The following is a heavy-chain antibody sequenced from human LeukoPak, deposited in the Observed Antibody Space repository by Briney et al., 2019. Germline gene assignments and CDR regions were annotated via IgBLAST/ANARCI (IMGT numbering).Heavy chain of an antibody. CDR1: GGSISSYY. D-gene: IGHD5-18*01. Sequence: SETLSLTCTVSGGSISSYYWSWIRQPPGKGLEWIGYIYYSGSTNYNPSLKSRVTISVDTSKNQFSLKLSSVTAADTAVYYCARVGYSYGYLGQGYFDYWGQGTLVTVSS. J-gene: IGHJ4*02. V-gene: IGHV4-59*01. CDR3: ARVGYSYGYLGQGYFDY. CDR2: IYYSGST.